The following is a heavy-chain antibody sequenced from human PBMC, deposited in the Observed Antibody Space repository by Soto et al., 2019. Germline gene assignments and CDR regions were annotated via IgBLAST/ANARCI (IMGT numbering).Heavy chain of an antibody. D-gene: IGHD4-17*01. CDR3: ASLFYGDYRVSAFDI. CDR1: GYSFTSYW. V-gene: IGHV5-51*01. CDR2: IYPGDSDT. J-gene: IGHJ3*02. Sequence: GESLKISCKGSGYSFTSYWIGWVRQMPGKGLEWMGIIYPGDSDTRYSPSFQGQVTISADKSISTAYLQWSSLKASDTAMYYCASLFYGDYRVSAFDIWGQGTMVTVSS.